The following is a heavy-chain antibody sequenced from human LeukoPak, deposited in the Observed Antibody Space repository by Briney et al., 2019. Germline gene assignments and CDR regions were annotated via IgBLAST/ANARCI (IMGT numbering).Heavy chain of an antibody. V-gene: IGHV1-46*01. CDR1: GGTFSSYA. J-gene: IGHJ4*02. CDR2: INPSGGST. D-gene: IGHD5-24*01. CDR3: ARVLNGYNIRDYFDY. Sequence: ASVKVSCKASGGTFSSYAISWVRQAPGQGLEWMGLINPSGGSTNYAQKFQGRVTMTRDTSTSTVYMELSSLRSDDTAVYYCARVLNGYNIRDYFDYWGQGTLVTVSS.